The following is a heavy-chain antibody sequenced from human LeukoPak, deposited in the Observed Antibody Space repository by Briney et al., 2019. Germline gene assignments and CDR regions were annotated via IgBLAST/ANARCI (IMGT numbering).Heavy chain of an antibody. V-gene: IGHV3-30*18. D-gene: IGHD1-1*01. CDR1: GFTFSSYG. J-gene: IGHJ4*02. CDR2: ISYDGSNK. CDR3: AKDRIWNLDY. Sequence: GGSLRHSCAASGFTFSSYGMHWVRQAPGKGREWVAVISYDGSNKYYADSVKGRFTISRDNSKNTLYLQMNSLRAEDTAVYYCAKDRIWNLDYWGQGTLVTVSS.